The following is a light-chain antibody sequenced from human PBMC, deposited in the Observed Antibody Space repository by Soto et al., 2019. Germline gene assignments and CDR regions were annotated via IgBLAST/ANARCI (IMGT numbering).Light chain of an antibody. CDR1: QSVRTS. V-gene: IGKV3-11*01. CDR3: QQYGGSPIT. CDR2: DAS. Sequence: EVVLTQSPATLSLSPGERATLSCRASQSVRTSLAWYQHKPGQAPRLVIYDASLRANGVPARFGGSGSGTDFTLTINSLEPEDFALYYCQQYGGSPITFGLGTRLEIK. J-gene: IGKJ5*01.